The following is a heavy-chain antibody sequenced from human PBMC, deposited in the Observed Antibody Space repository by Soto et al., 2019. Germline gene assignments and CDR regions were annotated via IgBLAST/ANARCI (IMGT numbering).Heavy chain of an antibody. Sequence: GGSLRLSCAASGFTFSSYAMHWVRQAPGKGLEWVAVISYDGSNKYYADSVKGRFTISRDNSKNTLYLQMNSLRAEDTAVYYCARDSGLPYYYDSSGYYFSGSYWGQGTLVTVSS. CDR3: ARDSGLPYYYDSSGYYFSGSY. V-gene: IGHV3-30-3*01. J-gene: IGHJ4*02. D-gene: IGHD3-22*01. CDR2: ISYDGSNK. CDR1: GFTFSSYA.